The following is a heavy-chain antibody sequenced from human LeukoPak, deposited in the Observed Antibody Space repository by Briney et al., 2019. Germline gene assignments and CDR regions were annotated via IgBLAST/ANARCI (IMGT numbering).Heavy chain of an antibody. J-gene: IGHJ4*02. CDR1: GFNFGDYP. D-gene: IGHD1-26*01. V-gene: IGHV3-30*14. CDR2: ISYDASNE. CDR3: ARANRGAFDQ. Sequence: PGESLRLSCAASGFNFGDYPMHWVRQAPGKGLEWVALISYDASNEYYADSVKGRFTISRDNSKNTLYLQMNTLRGDDTAVYYCARANRGAFDQWGQGTLVTVSS.